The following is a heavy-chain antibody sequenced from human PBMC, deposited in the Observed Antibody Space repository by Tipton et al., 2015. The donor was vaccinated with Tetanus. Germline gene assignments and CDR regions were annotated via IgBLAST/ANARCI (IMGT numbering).Heavy chain of an antibody. J-gene: IGHJ6*02. Sequence: QLVQSGGGLVKPGGSLRLSCAASGFTFSSYSMNWVRQAPGKGLEWVSSISSSSSYIYYADSVKGRFTISRDNAKNSLYLQMNSLRAEDTAVYYCARDRVYYYGMDVWGQGTTVTVSS. V-gene: IGHV3-21*01. CDR1: GFTFSSYS. CDR2: ISSSSSYI. CDR3: ARDRVYYYGMDV.